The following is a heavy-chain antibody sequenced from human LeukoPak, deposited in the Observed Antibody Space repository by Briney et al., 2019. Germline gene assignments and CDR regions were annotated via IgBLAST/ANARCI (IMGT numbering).Heavy chain of an antibody. CDR1: GYTFIDYF. V-gene: IGHV1-2*02. J-gene: IGHJ3*02. Sequence: ASLKVSCKASGYTFIDYFMHWMRQTPGQGLEWLGWINPNSGVTRYAQKFQDRVTMTRDTAAYMELNSLTSDDTAVYYCARAVSGTLGGAFDIWGQGTAVTVSS. D-gene: IGHD1-7*01. CDR3: ARAVSGTLGGAFDI. CDR2: INPNSGVT.